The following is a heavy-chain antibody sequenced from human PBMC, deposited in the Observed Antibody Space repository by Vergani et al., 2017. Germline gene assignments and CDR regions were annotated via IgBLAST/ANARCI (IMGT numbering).Heavy chain of an antibody. CDR3: ARVPDDYDNRGYSFLGFDI. CDR1: GGSVTSGTYY. J-gene: IGHJ3*02. D-gene: IGHD3-22*01. V-gene: IGHV4-30-4*08. CDR2: IYYSGST. Sequence: QVQLQESGPGLVKPSQTLSLSCTVSGGSVTSGTYYWSWLRQPPGKGLEWIGFIYYSGSTYYSTSLKSRATISLDTTKNQFSLNLTSVTVADTAVYYCARVPDDYDNRGYSFLGFDIWGQGTMVTVSS.